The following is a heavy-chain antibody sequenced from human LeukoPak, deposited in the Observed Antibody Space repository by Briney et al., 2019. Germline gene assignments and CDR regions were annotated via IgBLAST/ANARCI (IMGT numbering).Heavy chain of an antibody. CDR2: INPNSGGT. CDR3: ARGERIAAAGTTPH. CDR1: GYTFTGYY. J-gene: IGHJ4*02. V-gene: IGHV1-2*02. D-gene: IGHD6-13*01. Sequence: ASVKVSCKASGYTFTGYYMHWVRQAPGQGLEWMGWINPNSGGTNYAQKFQGRVTMTRDTSISTAYMELSRLRSNDTAVYYCARGERIAAAGTTPHWGQGTLVTVSS.